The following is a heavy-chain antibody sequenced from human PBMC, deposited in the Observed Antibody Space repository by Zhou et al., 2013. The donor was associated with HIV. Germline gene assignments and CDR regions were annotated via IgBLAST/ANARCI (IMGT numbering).Heavy chain of an antibody. CDR3: ARALSSTWSYGGYFYMDV. V-gene: IGHV1-8*03. Sequence: QVQLVQSGPEVKKPGASVKVSCKASGYTFTTYDINWVRQATGQGLEWMGSMNPKSGNTGYAQKFQGRVTITRNTSISAAYMELSSLRSEDTAVYFCARALSSTWSYGGYFYMDVWGKGTTVTVS. CDR1: GYTFTTYD. J-gene: IGHJ6*03. CDR2: MNPKSGNT. D-gene: IGHD2-2*01.